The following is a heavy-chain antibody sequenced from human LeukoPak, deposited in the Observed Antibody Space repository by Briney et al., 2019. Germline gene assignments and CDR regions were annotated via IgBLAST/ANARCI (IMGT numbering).Heavy chain of an antibody. Sequence: PGGSLRLSCAASGFTFSDYYMSWIRQAPGKGLEWVSYISSSGSTIYYADSVKGRFTISRDNAKNSLYLQMNSLRAEDTAVYYCARDQAPGWSQIYYGMDVWGQGTTVTVSS. J-gene: IGHJ6*02. CDR1: GFTFSDYY. V-gene: IGHV3-11*01. D-gene: IGHD6-19*01. CDR2: ISSSGSTI. CDR3: ARDQAPGWSQIYYGMDV.